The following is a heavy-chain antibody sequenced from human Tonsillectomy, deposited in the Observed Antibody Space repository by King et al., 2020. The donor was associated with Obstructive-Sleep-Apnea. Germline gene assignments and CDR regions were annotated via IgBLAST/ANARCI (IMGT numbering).Heavy chain of an antibody. CDR1: GGSISSYY. CDR2: IYYSGST. J-gene: IGHJ3*02. Sequence: VPLQESGPGLVKPSETLSLTCTVSGGSISSYYWSWLRPPPGKGLEWIGYIYYSGSTNYNPSLKSRVTISVDTSKNQFSLKLSSVTAADTAVYYCARGGGAFDIWGQGTMVTVSS. V-gene: IGHV4-59*01. CDR3: ARGGGAFDI.